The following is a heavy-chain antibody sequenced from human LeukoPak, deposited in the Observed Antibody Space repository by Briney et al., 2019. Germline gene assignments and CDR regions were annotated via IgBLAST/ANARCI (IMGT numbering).Heavy chain of an antibody. J-gene: IGHJ4*02. CDR1: GESSFSSYY. CDR2: TNHSGYT. CDR3: SRQVVGNDY. Sequence: SETLSLTCAVYGESSFSSYYWSWIRQTPGGALEWIGETNHSGYTNYNPSLKGRVTLSIDTSKNQFSLRLNSVTAADTAVYYCSRQVVGNDYWGQGTLVTVSS. D-gene: IGHD3-22*01. V-gene: IGHV4-34*01.